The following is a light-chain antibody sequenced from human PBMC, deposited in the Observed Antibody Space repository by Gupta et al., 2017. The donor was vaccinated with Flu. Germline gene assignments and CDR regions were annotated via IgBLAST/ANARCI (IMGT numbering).Light chain of an antibody. CDR3: RQSVQRPPT. CDR2: EVS. CDR1: QSRLHSDGKTY. J-gene: IGKJ1*01. V-gene: IGKV2D-29*01. Sequence: DIVMTQTPLSLSVTPGQPASISCTSSQSRLHSDGKTYLYWYLQTPGQPPQLVLYEVSNRGSGVPERFSGRGSGTDFTLKISRVETADVGVYYCRQSVQRPPTFGQGTKVEIK.